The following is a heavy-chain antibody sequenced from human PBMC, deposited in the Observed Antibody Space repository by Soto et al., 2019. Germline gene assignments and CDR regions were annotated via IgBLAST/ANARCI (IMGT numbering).Heavy chain of an antibody. Sequence: SETLSLTCTVSGGSISSGGYYWSWIRQHPGKGLEWIGYIYYSGSPYYNPSLKSRVTISVDTSKNQFSLKLSSVTAADTAVHYRDSTITDAYSRYFDYWGQGTLGTVSS. V-gene: IGHV4-31*03. CDR2: IYYSGSP. D-gene: IGHD5-12*01. CDR1: GGSISSGGYY. CDR3: DSTITDAYSRYFDY. J-gene: IGHJ4*02.